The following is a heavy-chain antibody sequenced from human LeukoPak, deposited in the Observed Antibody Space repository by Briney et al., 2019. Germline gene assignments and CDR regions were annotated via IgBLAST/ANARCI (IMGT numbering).Heavy chain of an antibody. Sequence: GGSLRLSCVGSGFTFINYAMTWVRQSPGRGLQYVSSSSGSGASTHYADSVKGRFTISRDNSRNTLFLEMSSLRAEDSALYYCAKDSCSSTSCYRGVDYWGQGTLVTVSS. CDR2: SSGSGAST. V-gene: IGHV3-23*01. CDR1: GFTFINYA. CDR3: AKDSCSSTSCYRGVDY. D-gene: IGHD2-2*01. J-gene: IGHJ4*02.